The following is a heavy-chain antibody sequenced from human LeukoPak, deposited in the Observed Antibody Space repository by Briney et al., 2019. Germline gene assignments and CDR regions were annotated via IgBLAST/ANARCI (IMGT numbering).Heavy chain of an antibody. D-gene: IGHD2-15*01. Sequence: GGSLRLSCAASGFTFSSYAMSWVRQAPGKGLEWVSAISGSGGSTYYADFVKGRFTISRDNSKNTLYLQMSSLRAEDTAVYYCARVQMVGVVAATPAGVDYWGQGTLVTVSS. CDR3: ARVQMVGVVAATPAGVDY. V-gene: IGHV3-23*01. J-gene: IGHJ4*02. CDR1: GFTFSSYA. CDR2: ISGSGGST.